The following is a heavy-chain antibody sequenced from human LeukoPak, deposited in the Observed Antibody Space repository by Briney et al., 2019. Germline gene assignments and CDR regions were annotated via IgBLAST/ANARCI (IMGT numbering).Heavy chain of an antibody. J-gene: IGHJ3*02. CDR3: ARGSTRWAFDI. V-gene: IGHV4-59*01. D-gene: IGHD2-2*01. Sequence: PSETLSLTCTVSGGSISSYYWSWIRQPPGKGLEWIGYIYYSGSTNYNPSLKSRVTISVDTSKNQFSLKLSSVTAADTAVYHCARGSTRWAFDIWGQGTIGTVSS. CDR1: GGSISSYY. CDR2: IYYSGST.